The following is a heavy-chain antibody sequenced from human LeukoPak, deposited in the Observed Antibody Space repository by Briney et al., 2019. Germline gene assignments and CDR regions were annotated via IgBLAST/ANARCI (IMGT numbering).Heavy chain of an antibody. V-gene: IGHV1-2*02. CDR1: GYTLTGYY. CDR2: INPNSGVS. CDR3: AKVGHPTDIVLVPAAHSDLGTFDH. D-gene: IGHD2-8*02. Sequence: GASVRVSCKASGYTLTGYYLHWVRQAPGQGLEWMGWINPNSGVSNYAQKFQGRVSMTRDTSISTAYMDLSRLNFDDSAVYYCAKVGHPTDIVLVPAAHSDLGTFDHWGQGTLVTVSS. J-gene: IGHJ4*02.